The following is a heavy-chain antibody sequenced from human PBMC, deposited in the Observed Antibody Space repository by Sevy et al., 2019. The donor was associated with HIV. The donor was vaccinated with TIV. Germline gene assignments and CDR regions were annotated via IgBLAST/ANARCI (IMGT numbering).Heavy chain of an antibody. CDR1: GGSINSDH. V-gene: IGHV4-59*08. J-gene: IGHJ3*02. CDR2: VYYTGGT. Sequence: SETLSLTCTVSGGSINSDHWNWIRQPPGKGLEWIGYVYYTGGTNYNPALKNRVTISVDRTKDQFSLKLTSVTAADTAVYYCARRNDFDIWGQGTMVTVSS. CDR3: ARRNDFDI.